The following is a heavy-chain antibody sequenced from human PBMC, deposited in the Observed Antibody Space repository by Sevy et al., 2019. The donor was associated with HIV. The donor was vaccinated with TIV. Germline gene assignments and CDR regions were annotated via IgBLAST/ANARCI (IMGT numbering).Heavy chain of an antibody. V-gene: IGHV3-23*01. CDR3: AREGCTRPHDY. CDR1: GFAFYDYS. CDR2: LSFGCGKI. J-gene: IGHJ4*02. Sequence: GGSLRLSCAASGFAFYDYSMSWIRQAPGKGLEWVATLSFGCGKINYADSVKGRFTISRDNSKNSFYLQMDNLRVEDTALYYWAREGCTRPHDYWGQGTRVTGSS. D-gene: IGHD2-8*01.